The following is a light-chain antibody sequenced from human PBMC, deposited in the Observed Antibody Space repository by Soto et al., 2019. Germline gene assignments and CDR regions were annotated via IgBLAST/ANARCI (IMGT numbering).Light chain of an antibody. CDR1: SSDVGGYNY. Sequence: QSALTQPASVSGSPGQSIAISCTGTSSDVGGYNYVSWYQQHPGKAPKLMVYDVSNRPSGVSNRFSGSKSGNTASLTISGLQAEDETDYYCSSNTSSSTHVFGPGTKVPV. CDR3: SSNTSSSTHV. CDR2: DVS. J-gene: IGLJ1*01. V-gene: IGLV2-14*01.